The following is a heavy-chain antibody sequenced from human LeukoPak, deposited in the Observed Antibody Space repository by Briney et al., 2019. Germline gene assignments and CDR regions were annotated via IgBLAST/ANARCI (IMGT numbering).Heavy chain of an antibody. CDR3: AAGYSSGRKTFDY. CDR2: VYHSGST. V-gene: IGHV4-39*07. J-gene: IGHJ4*02. CDR1: GASISINNFW. Sequence: SETLSLTCSISGASISINNFWWGWIRQSPGKAMEWVGSVYHSGSTYYNPSLTRRLNMSVDTSKNQFSLKLSSVTAADTAVYYCAAGYSSGRKTFDYWGQGTLVTVSS. D-gene: IGHD6-19*01.